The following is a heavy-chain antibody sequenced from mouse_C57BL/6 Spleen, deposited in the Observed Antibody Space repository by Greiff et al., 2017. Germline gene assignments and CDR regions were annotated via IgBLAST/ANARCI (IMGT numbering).Heavy chain of an antibody. V-gene: IGHV1-15*01. CDR1: GYTFTDYE. J-gene: IGHJ3*01. CDR3: TRGGQSILWYAY. D-gene: IGHD3-3*01. CDR2: IDPETGGT. Sequence: VQLQQSGAELVRPGASVTLSCKASGYTFTDYEMHWVKQTPVHGLEWIGAIDPETGGTAYNQKFKGKAILTADKSSSTAYMELRSLTSEDSAVYYCTRGGQSILWYAYWGQGTLVTVSA.